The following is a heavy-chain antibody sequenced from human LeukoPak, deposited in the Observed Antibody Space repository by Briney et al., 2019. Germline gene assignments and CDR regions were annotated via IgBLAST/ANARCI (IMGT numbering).Heavy chain of an antibody. J-gene: IGHJ4*02. D-gene: IGHD3-22*01. CDR1: GYTFTGYY. Sequence: GASVKVSCKASGYTFTGYYIHWVRQAPGQGLEWMGRINPSSGDTNYAQKFQGRVTMTRDTSINTPYMELSRLRSDDTAVYYCARENDSGYISPLDYWGQGTLVTVSS. V-gene: IGHV1-2*06. CDR2: INPSSGDT. CDR3: ARENDSGYISPLDY.